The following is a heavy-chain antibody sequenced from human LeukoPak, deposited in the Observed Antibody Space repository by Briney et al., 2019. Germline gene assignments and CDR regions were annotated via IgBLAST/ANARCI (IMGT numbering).Heavy chain of an antibody. CDR2: ISGSGGST. CDR3: AKIAARGYYFDY. V-gene: IGHV3-23*01. D-gene: IGHD6-6*01. J-gene: IGHJ4*02. Sequence: GGSLRLSCAASGFTFSTYAMSWVRQAPGKGLEWVSGISGSGGSTYYADSVKGRFTISSDNSKNTLYLQMNSLRAEDTAVYYCAKIAARGYYFDYWGQGTLVTVSS. CDR1: GFTFSTYA.